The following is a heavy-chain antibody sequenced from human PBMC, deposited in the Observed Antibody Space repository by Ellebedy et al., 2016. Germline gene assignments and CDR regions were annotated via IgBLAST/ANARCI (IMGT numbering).Heavy chain of an antibody. Sequence: GESLKISXKGSGYSFTNYWIAWVRQMPGKGLEWMGIIYPGDSNTRYSPSFQGQVTISADKSISTAYLQWSSLKASDTAMYYCARHGRRNLGGGYDPPGYWGQGTLVTVSS. J-gene: IGHJ4*02. V-gene: IGHV5-51*01. D-gene: IGHD5-12*01. CDR3: ARHGRRNLGGGYDPPGY. CDR1: GYSFTNYW. CDR2: IYPGDSNT.